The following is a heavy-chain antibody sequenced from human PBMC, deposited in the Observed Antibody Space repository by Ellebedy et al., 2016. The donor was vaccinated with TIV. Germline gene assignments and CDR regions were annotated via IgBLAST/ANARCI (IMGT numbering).Heavy chain of an antibody. J-gene: IGHJ4*02. CDR2: ISTGGGRT. CDR1: GFSFSSYA. D-gene: IGHD1-26*01. Sequence: GESLKISXAASGFSFSSYAMGWVRQTPVKGLEWVSVISTGGGRTYYANSVKGRFTLSRDDSKNMVYLQMNSLRGEDTAVYYCARDGEASYAATQIYDKWGQGTLVTVSS. V-gene: IGHV3-23*01. CDR3: ARDGEASYAATQIYDK.